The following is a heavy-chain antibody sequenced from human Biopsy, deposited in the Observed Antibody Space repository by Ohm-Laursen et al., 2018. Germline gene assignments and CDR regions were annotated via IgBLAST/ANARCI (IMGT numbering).Heavy chain of an antibody. J-gene: IGHJ4*02. CDR3: ARLGSGDYFPTFFDF. CDR2: IFYSANT. D-gene: IGHD5-12*01. V-gene: IGHV4-31*03. CDR1: GVSINGGRYY. Sequence: TLSLTCTVSGVSINGGRYYWNWIRHHPGKGLEWTGNIFYSANTYYNPSLKSRVTISVDTSKNQFPLKLSSVTAADTAVYYCARLGSGDYFPTFFDFWGQGVLVTVSS.